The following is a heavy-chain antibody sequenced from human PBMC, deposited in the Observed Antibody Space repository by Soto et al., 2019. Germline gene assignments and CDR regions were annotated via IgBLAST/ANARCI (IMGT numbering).Heavy chain of an antibody. V-gene: IGHV1-46*01. J-gene: IGHJ3*02. CDR2: INPSGGST. Sequence: ASVKVSYKASGYTFTSYYMHWVRQAPGQGLEWMGIINPSGGSTSYAQKFQGRVTMTRDTSTSTVYMELSSLRSEDTAVYYCARVTMELPEAFDIWGQGTMVTVSS. CDR3: ARVTMELPEAFDI. D-gene: IGHD1-7*01. CDR1: GYTFTSYY.